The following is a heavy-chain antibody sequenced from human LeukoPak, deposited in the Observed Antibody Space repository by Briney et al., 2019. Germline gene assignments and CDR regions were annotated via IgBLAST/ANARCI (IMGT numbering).Heavy chain of an antibody. V-gene: IGHV1-46*01. J-gene: IGHJ5*02. CDR2: INPSGGST. Sequence: ASVKVSCKASGYTFTSYYMHWVRQAPGQGLEWMGIINPSGGSTSYAQKFQGRVTMTRDTSTSTVYMELSGLRSEDTAVYYCARGPTVTTSPYNWFDPWGQGTLVTVSS. CDR1: GYTFTSYY. D-gene: IGHD4-17*01. CDR3: ARGPTVTTSPYNWFDP.